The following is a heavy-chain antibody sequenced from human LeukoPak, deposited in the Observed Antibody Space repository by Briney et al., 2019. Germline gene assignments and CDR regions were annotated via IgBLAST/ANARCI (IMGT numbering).Heavy chain of an antibody. V-gene: IGHV3-9*01. D-gene: IGHD1-26*01. Sequence: GGSLRLSCAASGFTFDDYAMHWVRQAPGKGLEWVSGISWNSGSIGYADSVKGRFTISRDNAKNSLYLQMNSLRAEDTAVYYCARDQGARPYYYYYYTDVWGKGTTVTVSS. CDR2: ISWNSGSI. J-gene: IGHJ6*03. CDR3: ARDQGARPYYYYYYTDV. CDR1: GFTFDDYA.